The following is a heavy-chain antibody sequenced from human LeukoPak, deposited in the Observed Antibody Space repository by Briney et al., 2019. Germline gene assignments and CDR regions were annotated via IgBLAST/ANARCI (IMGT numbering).Heavy chain of an antibody. CDR3: ARLDGYDYVSYYYYGMDV. CDR2: INPNSGGT. CDR1: GYTFTGYY. Sequence: ASVKVSCKASGYTFTGYYMHWVRQAPGQGLEWMGWINPNSGGTNYAQKFQGRVTMTRDTSISTAYMELSRLRSDDTAVYYCARLDGYDYVSYYYYGMDVWGQGTTVTVSS. J-gene: IGHJ6*02. V-gene: IGHV1-2*02. D-gene: IGHD5-12*01.